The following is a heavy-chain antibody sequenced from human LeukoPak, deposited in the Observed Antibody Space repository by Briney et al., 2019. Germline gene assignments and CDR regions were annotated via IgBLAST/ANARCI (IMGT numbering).Heavy chain of an antibody. D-gene: IGHD6-13*01. CDR3: ARVKAAAGDN. V-gene: IGHV4-39*07. Sequence: SETLSLTCSVSGGSISSSLYFWGWIRQPPGKGLERIVTVYSSGSTHYNPSLKSRVTLSIDTSNNQFSLKLSSVTAADTAVYYCARVKAAAGDNWGQGTLVTVSS. CDR2: VYSSGST. J-gene: IGHJ4*02. CDR1: GGSISSSLYF.